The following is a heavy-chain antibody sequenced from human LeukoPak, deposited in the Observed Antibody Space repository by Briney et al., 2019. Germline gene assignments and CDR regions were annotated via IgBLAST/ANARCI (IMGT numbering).Heavy chain of an antibody. J-gene: IGHJ6*04. V-gene: IGHV3-7*03. CDR3: ARKAYAMDV. Sequence: QPGGSLRLSCAASGFTFSNYWMSWVRQAPWKGLEWVANIKQDGSEKYYVDSVKGRFTISRDDAKNSLYLQMNSLRVEDTAFYYCARKAYAMDVWGKGTTVTVSS. CDR1: GFTFSNYW. CDR2: IKQDGSEK.